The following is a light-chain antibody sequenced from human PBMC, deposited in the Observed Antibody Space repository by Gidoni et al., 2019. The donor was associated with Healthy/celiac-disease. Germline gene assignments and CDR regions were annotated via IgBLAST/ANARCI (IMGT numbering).Light chain of an antibody. CDR2: DAS. CDR3: QQYDNLRFA. J-gene: IGKJ4*01. CDR1: QDISNY. V-gene: IGKV1-33*01. Sequence: DIQMTQSPSSLSASVGDRVTITCQASQDISNYLNWYQQKPGKAPKLLIYDASNLETGVPSRFSGSGSGTDFTFTISSLQPEDIATYYCQQYDNLRFAFXGXTKVEIK.